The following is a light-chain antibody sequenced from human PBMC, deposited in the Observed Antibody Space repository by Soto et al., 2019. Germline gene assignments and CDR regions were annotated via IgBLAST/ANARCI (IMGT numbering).Light chain of an antibody. V-gene: IGKV3-20*01. CDR1: QSISSTS. CDR2: GAS. Sequence: EIVLTQSPGTLSLSPGERATLSCRASQSISSTSLAWYQQKPGQAPRLLIYGASSRATGIPDRFSGSGSGTDFTLTISRLEPEDFAVFYCQHYASSPGTFGQRTKLEIK. CDR3: QHYASSPGT. J-gene: IGKJ2*01.